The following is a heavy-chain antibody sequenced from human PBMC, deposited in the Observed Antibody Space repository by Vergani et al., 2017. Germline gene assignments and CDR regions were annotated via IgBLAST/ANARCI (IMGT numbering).Heavy chain of an antibody. J-gene: IGHJ5*02. V-gene: IGHV4-39*07. CDR1: GGSISSSSYY. CDR3: ARIRRQQLVLAGASPRYNWIDP. Sequence: QLQLPESGPGLVKPSETLSLTCTVSGGSISSSSYYWGWIRQPPGKGLEWIGSIYYSGSTYYNPSLKSRVTISVDTSKNQFSLKLSSVTAADTAVYYCARIRRQQLVLAGASPRYNWIDPWGQGTLVTVSS. D-gene: IGHD6-13*01. CDR2: IYYSGST.